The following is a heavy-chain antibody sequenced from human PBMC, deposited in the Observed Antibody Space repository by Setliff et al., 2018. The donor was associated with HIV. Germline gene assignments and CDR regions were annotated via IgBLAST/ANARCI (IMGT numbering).Heavy chain of an antibody. CDR3: AAVFTGEPGRSLDY. D-gene: IGHD1-26*01. J-gene: IGHJ4*02. V-gene: IGHV3-21*06. Sequence: GGSLRLSCEASGFTLINYGMLWVRQAPGKGLEWVSSISDTSIHIYYGESVKGRFTISRDNAKNMMNLQMNSLRAEDTAVYYCAAVFTGEPGRSLDYWGQGTPVTVSS. CDR2: ISDTSIHI. CDR1: GFTLINYG.